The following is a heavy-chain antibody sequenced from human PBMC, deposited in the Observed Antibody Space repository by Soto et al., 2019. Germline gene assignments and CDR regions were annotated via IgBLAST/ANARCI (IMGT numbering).Heavy chain of an antibody. Sequence: PGGSLRLSCAASGFTFSDYSMNWVRQAPGKGLEWLSYISSTTNTIYYADSVKGRFTISRDNSKNTLYLQMTSLRADDTAVYYCAKDRRAGGNYGFYSDFWGQGALVTVSS. J-gene: IGHJ4*02. V-gene: IGHV3-48*01. D-gene: IGHD1-7*01. CDR3: AKDRRAGGNYGFYSDF. CDR1: GFTFSDYS. CDR2: ISSTTNTI.